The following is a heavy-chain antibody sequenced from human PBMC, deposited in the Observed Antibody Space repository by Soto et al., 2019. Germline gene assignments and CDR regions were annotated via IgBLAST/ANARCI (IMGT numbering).Heavy chain of an antibody. V-gene: IGHV3-33*01. Sequence: GGSLRLSCAASGFTFSSYGMHWVRQAPGKGLEWVAVIWYDGSNKYYADSVKGRFTISRDNSKNTLYLQMNSLRAEDTAVYYCARDSPADILTGYYAGDDYWGQGTLVTVS. CDR1: GFTFSSYG. CDR2: IWYDGSNK. CDR3: ARDSPADILTGYYAGDDY. D-gene: IGHD3-9*01. J-gene: IGHJ4*02.